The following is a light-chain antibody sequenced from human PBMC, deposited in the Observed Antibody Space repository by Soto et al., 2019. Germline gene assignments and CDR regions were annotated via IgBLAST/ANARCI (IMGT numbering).Light chain of an antibody. CDR1: SSDVGGYNY. J-gene: IGLJ2*01. CDR3: SSYTRSSTVV. Sequence: QSALTQPASVSGSPGQSSTISCTGTSSDVGGYNYVSWYQQHPGKAPKLMIYEVSNRPSGVSNRFSGSKSGNTASLTISGLQAEDEADYYCSSYTRSSTVVFGGGTQLTVL. CDR2: EVS. V-gene: IGLV2-14*01.